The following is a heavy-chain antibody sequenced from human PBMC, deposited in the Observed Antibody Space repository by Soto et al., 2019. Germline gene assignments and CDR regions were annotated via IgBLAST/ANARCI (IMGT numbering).Heavy chain of an antibody. Sequence: QVQLQESGPGLVKPSQTLSLTCTVSGGSISSGDYYWSWIRQPPGKGLEWIGYIYHSGSTYYNPSLKSRVTISVDTSKNQFSLKLSSVTAADTSVYYCARERPDVARLDTRGHGTLVTVSS. V-gene: IGHV4-30-4*01. CDR3: ARERPDVARLDT. J-gene: IGHJ5*01. CDR2: IYHSGST. CDR1: GGSISSGDYY. D-gene: IGHD6-6*01.